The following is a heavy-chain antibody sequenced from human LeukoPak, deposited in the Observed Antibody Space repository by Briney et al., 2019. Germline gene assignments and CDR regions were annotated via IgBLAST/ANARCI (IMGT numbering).Heavy chain of an antibody. CDR1: GGSISSSSYY. J-gene: IGHJ5*02. V-gene: IGHV4-39*01. CDR3: ARMVRAVIRWLDP. CDR2: IYYSGST. Sequence: SSETLSLTCTVSGGSISSSSYYWGWIRQPPGKGLEWIGSIYYSGSTYYNPSLKSRVTISVDTSKNQFSLKLSSVTAADTAVYYCARMVRAVIRWLDPWGQGTLVTVSS. D-gene: IGHD3-10*01.